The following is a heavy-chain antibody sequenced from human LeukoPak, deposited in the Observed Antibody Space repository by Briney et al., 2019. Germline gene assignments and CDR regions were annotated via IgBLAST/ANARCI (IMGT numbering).Heavy chain of an antibody. CDR1: GFTFDDYA. CDR2: IYSGGST. Sequence: PGRSLRLSCAASGFTFDDYAMHWVRQAPGKGLVWVSVIYSGGSTYYADSVKGRFTISRDNSKNTVYLQMNSLRAEDTAVYYCAREAGSGSYHYYYMDVWGKGTTVTVSS. CDR3: AREAGSGSYHYYYMDV. D-gene: IGHD3-10*01. J-gene: IGHJ6*03. V-gene: IGHV3-66*02.